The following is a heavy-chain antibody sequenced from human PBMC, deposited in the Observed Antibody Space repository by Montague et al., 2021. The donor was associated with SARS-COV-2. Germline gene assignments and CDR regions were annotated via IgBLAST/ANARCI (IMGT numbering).Heavy chain of an antibody. CDR2: ITNSGSA. J-gene: IGHJ6*02. CDR3: ARQKLRPHKPIKKEFYYYGLDI. V-gene: IGHV4-34*01. Sequence: SETLSLTCAVYGGSFSRYSYNWVRQAPGKGLEWIGEITNSGSANYQPSLNNRVTTSADPSKSQVSLRLTSVTVADTAIYFCARQKLRPHKPIKKEFYYYGLDIWGQGTTVTVS. CDR1: GGSFSRYS.